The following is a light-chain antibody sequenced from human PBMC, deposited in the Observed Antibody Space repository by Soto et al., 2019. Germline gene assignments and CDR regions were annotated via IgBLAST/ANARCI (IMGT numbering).Light chain of an antibody. Sequence: QSVLTQPPSVSGAPGQRVTISCTGSSSNIGAGHAVHWYQQLPGTAPKLVIREGSQGPSGVYDRFSVSKTPNTASLTISGLQAGDEADYYCCSYVNTYVVFGGGTKLTVL. CDR3: CSYVNTYVV. CDR1: SSNIGAGHA. CDR2: EGS. J-gene: IGLJ2*01. V-gene: IGLV1-40*01.